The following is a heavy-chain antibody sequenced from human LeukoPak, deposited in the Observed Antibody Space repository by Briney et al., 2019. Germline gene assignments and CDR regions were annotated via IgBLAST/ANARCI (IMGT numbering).Heavy chain of an antibody. CDR1: GYSFTNYC. Sequence: GGSLEISCKGSGYSFTNYCIDWVRQVPGKGLECMGSIYPGDSDTRCSPSFQGQVTLSADKSISTAYLQWSRLKASDTAIYYSARRVVTPGNAFDIWGQGTMVTVSS. V-gene: IGHV5-51*01. CDR3: ARRVVTPGNAFDI. D-gene: IGHD4-23*01. J-gene: IGHJ3*02. CDR2: IYPGDSDT.